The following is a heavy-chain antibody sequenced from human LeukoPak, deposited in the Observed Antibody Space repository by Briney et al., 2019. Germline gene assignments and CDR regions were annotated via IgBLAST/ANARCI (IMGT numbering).Heavy chain of an antibody. CDR1: GGSFSGYY. CDR2: IHHRGST. CDR3: ARGPDWYSSTPTLGMYYYYGMDV. Sequence: KSSETLSLTCAVYGGSFSGYYWSWIRQPPGKGLEWIGEIHHRGSTNYNPSLKSRATISVDTSKNQFSLQLSSVTAADTAVYYCARGPDWYSSTPTLGMYYYYGMDVWGQGTTVTVSS. V-gene: IGHV4-34*01. D-gene: IGHD6-13*01. J-gene: IGHJ6*02.